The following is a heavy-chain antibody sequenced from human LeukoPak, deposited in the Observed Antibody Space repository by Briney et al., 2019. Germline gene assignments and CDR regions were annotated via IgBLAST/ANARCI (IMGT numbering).Heavy chain of an antibody. CDR3: AKDRSGYYYVDAFDI. D-gene: IGHD3-22*01. J-gene: IGHJ3*02. CDR1: GFAFSSYA. V-gene: IGHV3-23*01. CDR2: ISGSGGST. Sequence: GGSLRLSCAASGFAFSSYAMSWVRQAPGKGLEWVSAISGSGGSTYYADSVKGRFTISRDNSKNTLYLQMNSLRAEDTAVYYCAKDRSGYYYVDAFDIWGQGTMVTVSS.